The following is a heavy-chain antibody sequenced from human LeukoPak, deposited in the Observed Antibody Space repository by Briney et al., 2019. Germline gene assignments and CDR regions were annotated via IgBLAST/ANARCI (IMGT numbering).Heavy chain of an antibody. Sequence: ASVKVSCKASGGTFSSHAISWVRQAPGQGLEWVGRIIPILGIANYAQKFQGRVTITADKSTSTAYMELSSLRSEDTAVYYCARVGDSSSGSAAFDYWGQGTLVTVSS. V-gene: IGHV1-69*04. J-gene: IGHJ4*02. CDR2: IIPILGIA. CDR3: ARVGDSSSGSAAFDY. D-gene: IGHD6-6*01. CDR1: GGTFSSHA.